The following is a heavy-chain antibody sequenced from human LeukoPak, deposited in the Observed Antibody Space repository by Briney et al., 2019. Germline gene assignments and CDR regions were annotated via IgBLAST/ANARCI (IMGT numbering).Heavy chain of an antibody. D-gene: IGHD1-26*01. J-gene: IGHJ4*02. CDR3: ASAPRGSYYEDY. V-gene: IGHV3-23*01. Sequence: GGSLRLSCAASGFTFSSYAMGWVRQAPGKGLEWVSAISGSGGSTYYADSVKGRFTISRDNSKNTLYLQMNSLRAEDTAVYYCASAPRGSYYEDYWGQGTLVTVSS. CDR2: ISGSGGST. CDR1: GFTFSSYA.